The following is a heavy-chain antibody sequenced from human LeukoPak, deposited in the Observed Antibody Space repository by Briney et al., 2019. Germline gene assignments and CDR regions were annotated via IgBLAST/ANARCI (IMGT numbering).Heavy chain of an antibody. V-gene: IGHV3-30*03. J-gene: IGHJ4*02. CDR1: GFTFSSYG. CDR3: ARDTRYSSNWILDY. Sequence: GGSLRLSCAASGFTFSSYGMHWVRQAPGKGLEWLAGIATDGSFAYYADSVKGRFTLSRDNSKNTLYLQMNSLRAEDTALYYCARDTRYSSNWILDYWGQGTLVTVSS. D-gene: IGHD6-13*01. CDR2: IATDGSFA.